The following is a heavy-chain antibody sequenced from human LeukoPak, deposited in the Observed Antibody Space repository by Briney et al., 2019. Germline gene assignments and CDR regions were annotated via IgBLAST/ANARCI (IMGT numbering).Heavy chain of an antibody. Sequence: SETLPLTCAVYGGSFSGYYWSWIRQPPGKGLEWIGEINHSGSTNYNPSLKSRVTISVDTSKNQFSLKLSSVTAADTAVYYCAREGGGSYPGVVDYWGQGTLVTVSS. CDR3: AREGGGSYPGVVDY. CDR1: GGSFSGYY. J-gene: IGHJ4*02. V-gene: IGHV4-34*01. D-gene: IGHD1-26*01. CDR2: INHSGST.